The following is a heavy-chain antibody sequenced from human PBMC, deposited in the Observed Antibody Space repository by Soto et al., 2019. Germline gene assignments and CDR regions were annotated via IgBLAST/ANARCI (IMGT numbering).Heavy chain of an antibody. CDR3: AKDLGNYSNYALLDY. V-gene: IGHV3-23*01. CDR2: ISGSGGST. D-gene: IGHD4-4*01. Sequence: EVQLLESGGGLVQPGWSLRLSCAASGFTFSSYAMSWVRQAPGKGLEWVSAISGSGGSTYYADSVKGRFTIPRDNSENTLYLQMNSLRAEDTAVYYCAKDLGNYSNYALLDYWGQGTLVTVSS. J-gene: IGHJ4*02. CDR1: GFTFSSYA.